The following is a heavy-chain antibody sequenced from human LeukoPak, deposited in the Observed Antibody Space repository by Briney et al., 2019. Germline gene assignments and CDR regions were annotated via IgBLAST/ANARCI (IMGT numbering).Heavy chain of an antibody. D-gene: IGHD2-15*01. CDR1: GITLSTYW. Sequence: QPGGSLRLSCAASGITLSTYWMSWVRQAPGKGLEWVANIKQDGSEKNYVDSVKGRFTISRDNARNSLYLQMDSLRAEDTALYYCARGGLYWHIWGQGTMVTVSS. V-gene: IGHV3-7*04. CDR2: IKQDGSEK. J-gene: IGHJ3*02. CDR3: ARGGLYWHI.